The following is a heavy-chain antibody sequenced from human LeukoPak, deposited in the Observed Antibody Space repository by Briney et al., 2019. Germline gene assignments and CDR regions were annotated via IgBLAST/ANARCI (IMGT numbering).Heavy chain of an antibody. CDR2: IYHSGST. V-gene: IGHV4-4*02. D-gene: IGHD3-22*01. CDR3: ARLSRYYYDSSGEKD. Sequence: SETLSLTCAVSGGSISSSNWWSWVRQPPGKGLEWIGEIYHSGSTNYNPSLKSRVTISVDTSKNQFSLKLSSVTAADTAVYYCARLSRYYYDSSGEKDWGQGTLVTVSS. J-gene: IGHJ4*02. CDR1: GGSISSSNW.